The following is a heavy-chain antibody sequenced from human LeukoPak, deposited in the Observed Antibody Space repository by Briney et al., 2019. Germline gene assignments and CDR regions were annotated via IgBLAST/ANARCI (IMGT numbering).Heavy chain of an antibody. CDR3: ARHQYTSGWYGWFDP. CDR2: IFYSGST. CDR1: SGSISSYY. V-gene: IGHV4-59*08. J-gene: IGHJ5*02. D-gene: IGHD6-19*01. Sequence: PSETLSLTCTVSSGSISSYYWSWIRQPPGKGLGWIGYIFYSGSTNYNHSLKSRVTILVDTSNNQLSLKLSSVTAADTAVYYCARHQYTSGWYGWFDPWGQGTLVTVSS.